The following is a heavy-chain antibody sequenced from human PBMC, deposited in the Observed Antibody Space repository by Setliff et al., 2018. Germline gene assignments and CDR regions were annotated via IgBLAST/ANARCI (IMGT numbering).Heavy chain of an antibody. Sequence: ASVKVSCKVSGYTLTELSMHWVRQAPGKGLEWMGGFDPEDGETIYAQKFQGRVTMTEDTSTDTAYMELGSLRSEDTAVYYCATGPPTIFGVVIESNWFDPWGQGTLVTVSS. CDR2: FDPEDGET. J-gene: IGHJ5*02. CDR3: ATGPPTIFGVVIESNWFDP. CDR1: GYTLTELS. V-gene: IGHV1-24*01. D-gene: IGHD3-3*01.